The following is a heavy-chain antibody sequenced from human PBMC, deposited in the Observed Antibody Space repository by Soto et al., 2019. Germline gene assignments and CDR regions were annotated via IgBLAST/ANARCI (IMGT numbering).Heavy chain of an antibody. J-gene: IGHJ4*02. CDR1: GFYVSNYY. D-gene: IGHD5-18*01. CDR2: IYRGGET. CDR3: ARDRRDGDTL. V-gene: IGHV3-66*01. Sequence: EVQVVESGGGLVKPGGSLRLSCAASGFYVSNYYMSWFRQAPGKGLEWVSVIYRGGETYYADSVQGRLTTSRDISRKSRDLQMNSLRVDVTGVYYCARDRRDGDTLWGQGVVVTVSS.